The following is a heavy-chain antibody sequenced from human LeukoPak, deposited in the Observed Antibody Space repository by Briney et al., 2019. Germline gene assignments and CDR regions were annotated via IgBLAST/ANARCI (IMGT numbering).Heavy chain of an antibody. J-gene: IGHJ4*02. Sequence: GGSLRLSRAASGYTLNNAWMSGVRPAPAKGRAWVGRITSRTDGETTDYAAPVKGRFTISRDDSKNTLYLQMNSLKTEDTAVYYCTTDLSDYWGQGTLVTVSS. D-gene: IGHD2/OR15-2a*01. CDR1: GYTLNNAW. V-gene: IGHV3-15*01. CDR2: ITSRTDGETT. CDR3: TTDLSDY.